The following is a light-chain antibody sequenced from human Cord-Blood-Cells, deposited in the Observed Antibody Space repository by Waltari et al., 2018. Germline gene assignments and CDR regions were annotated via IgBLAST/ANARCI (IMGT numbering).Light chain of an antibody. CDR2: EGS. J-gene: IGLJ3*02. CDR1: SSDVGSYNL. CDR3: CSYAGRV. V-gene: IGLV2-23*01. Sequence: SALTQPASVSGSPGQSITISRTGTSSDVGSYNLVSWYQQHPGKAPKLMIYEGSKRPSGVSNRFSGSKSGNTASLTISGLQAEDEADYYCCSYAGRVFGGGTKLTVL.